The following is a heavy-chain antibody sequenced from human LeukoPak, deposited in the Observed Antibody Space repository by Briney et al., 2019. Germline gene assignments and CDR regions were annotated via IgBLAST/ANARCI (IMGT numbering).Heavy chain of an antibody. V-gene: IGHV3-53*01. D-gene: IGHD3-22*01. CDR3: ARGLIVVPTHDAFDI. J-gene: IGHJ3*02. Sequence: GGSLRLSCAASGFTVSSNYMSWVRQAPGKGLEWVSVIYSGGSTYYADSVKGRFTISRDNSKNTLYLQMNSLRAEDTAVYYCARGLIVVPTHDAFDIWGQGTMVTVSS. CDR2: IYSGGST. CDR1: GFTVSSNY.